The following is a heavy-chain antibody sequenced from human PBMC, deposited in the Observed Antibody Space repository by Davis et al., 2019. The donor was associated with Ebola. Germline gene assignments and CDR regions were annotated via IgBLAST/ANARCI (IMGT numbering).Heavy chain of an antibody. Sequence: SAKVSCKTSGGSFSSHSISWLRQAPRQGLEWMGGTIPIFDTPHYAQKLQGRITITADTSTSTAYKELSSLRSEDTATYFCARDFDGGNYYFDYWGPGTPVTVSS. V-gene: IGHV1-69*06. J-gene: IGHJ4*02. D-gene: IGHD3-9*01. CDR1: GGSFSSHS. CDR2: TIPIFDTP. CDR3: ARDFDGGNYYFDY.